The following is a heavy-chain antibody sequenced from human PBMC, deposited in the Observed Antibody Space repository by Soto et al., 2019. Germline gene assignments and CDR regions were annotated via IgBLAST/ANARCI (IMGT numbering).Heavy chain of an antibody. D-gene: IGHD6-13*01. J-gene: IGHJ4*02. V-gene: IGHV3-9*01. CDR3: GKGLSIAAIGY. Sequence: EVQLVESGGGLVQPGRSLRLSCTASRFTFDDYALHWVRQAPGKGLEWVSGITWDSDRVDYADSVKGRFTISRDNARNSLYLQMNSLRAEDTALYFCGKGLSIAAIGYWGQGTLVTVSS. CDR2: ITWDSDRV. CDR1: RFTFDDYA.